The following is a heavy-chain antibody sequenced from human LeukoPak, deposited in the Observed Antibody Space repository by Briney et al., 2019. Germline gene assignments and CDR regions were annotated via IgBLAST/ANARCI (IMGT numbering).Heavy chain of an antibody. J-gene: IGHJ4*02. CDR2: ISWNSGSI. V-gene: IGHV3-9*01. D-gene: IGHD6-19*01. CDR1: GFTFDDYA. CDR3: AKDKYPYYSSGPWAY. Sequence: PGGSLRLSCAASGFTFDDYAMHWVRQAPGKGLEWVSGISWNSGSIGYADSVKGRFTISRDNAKNSLYLQMNSLRAEDTALYYCAKDKYPYYSSGPWAYWGQGTLVTVSS.